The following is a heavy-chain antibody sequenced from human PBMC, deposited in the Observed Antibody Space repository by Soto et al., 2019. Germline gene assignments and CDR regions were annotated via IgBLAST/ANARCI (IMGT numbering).Heavy chain of an antibody. J-gene: IGHJ5*02. V-gene: IGHV4-30-2*01. CDR1: DGSISSGGCS. D-gene: IGHD3-9*01. CDR3: ASSYYDILTGYLGPCFDP. CDR2: IYHSGST. Sequence: SELLSLTCAVSDGSISSGGCSWSWIRQPPGKGLEWIGYIYHSGSTYYNPSLKSRVTISVDRSKNQFSLKLSSVTAADTAVYYCASSYYDILTGYLGPCFDPWGQGTLVTVSS.